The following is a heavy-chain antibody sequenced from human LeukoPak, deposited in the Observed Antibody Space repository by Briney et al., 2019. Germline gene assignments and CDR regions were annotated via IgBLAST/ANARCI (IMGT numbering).Heavy chain of an antibody. V-gene: IGHV1-69*01. D-gene: IGHD3-16*01. Sequence: SVKVSCKASGGTFSSYAISWVRQAPGQGLEWMGGIIPIFGTANYAQKFQGRVTITADESTSTAYMELSSLRSEDTAVYYCTRDHGGYNWFDPWGQGTLVTVSS. CDR1: GGTFSSYA. CDR3: TRDHGGYNWFDP. J-gene: IGHJ5*02. CDR2: IIPIFGTA.